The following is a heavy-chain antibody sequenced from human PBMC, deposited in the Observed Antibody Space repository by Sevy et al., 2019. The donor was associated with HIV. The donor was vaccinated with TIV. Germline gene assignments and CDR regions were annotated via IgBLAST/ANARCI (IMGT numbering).Heavy chain of an antibody. Sequence: SETLSLTCSVSGVSISGYYWSWIRQPPGKGLEWIGYIYYNGRTNYKPSLKSRVTISVDTSKNQFSLKVNSVTAADTAAYYCARAYSEYYYGMDVWGQGTTVTVSS. J-gene: IGHJ6*02. CDR1: GVSISGYY. D-gene: IGHD4-4*01. CDR3: ARAYSEYYYGMDV. CDR2: IYYNGRT. V-gene: IGHV4-59*01.